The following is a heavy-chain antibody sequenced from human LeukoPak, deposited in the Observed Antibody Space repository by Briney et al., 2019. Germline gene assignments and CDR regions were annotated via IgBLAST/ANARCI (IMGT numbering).Heavy chain of an antibody. CDR1: GFTFDDYA. J-gene: IGHJ6*03. Sequence: PGGSLRLSCAASGFTFDDYAMHWVRQAPGKGLEWVSGISWNSGSIGYADSVKGRFTISRDNAKNSLYLQMNSLRAEDMALYYCAKGGGYSSSWYGGWYYYMDVWGKGTTVTVSS. V-gene: IGHV3-9*03. D-gene: IGHD6-13*01. CDR2: ISWNSGSI. CDR3: AKGGGYSSSWYGGWYYYMDV.